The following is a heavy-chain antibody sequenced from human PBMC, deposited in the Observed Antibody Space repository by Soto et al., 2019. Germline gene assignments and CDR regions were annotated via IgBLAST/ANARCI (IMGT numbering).Heavy chain of an antibody. Sequence: QVQLVESGGGVVQPGRSLRLSCAASGFTFSSYGMHLVRQAPGKGLEWVAVILYDGSNKYYADYVKGRFTISRDNSKKTMYLQMNTLKPADTAVYYCAKALVGAPPFDFWGQGTLVTVSS. J-gene: IGHJ4*02. CDR1: GFTFSSYG. CDR2: ILYDGSNK. D-gene: IGHD2-8*02. V-gene: IGHV3-30*18. CDR3: AKALVGAPPFDF.